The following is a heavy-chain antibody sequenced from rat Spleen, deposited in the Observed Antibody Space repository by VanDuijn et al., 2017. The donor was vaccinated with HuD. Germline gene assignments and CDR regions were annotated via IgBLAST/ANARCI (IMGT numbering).Heavy chain of an antibody. CDR2: ISYGDSSGHSST. J-gene: IGHJ2*01. CDR1: GFTFDSFP. D-gene: IGHD1-9*01. V-gene: IGHV5-46*01. CDR3: ARRHYGYTDYFDY. Sequence: EVQLVESGGGLVQPGRSMILSCAASGFTFDSFPMAWVRQAPTKGLEWVATISYGDSSGHSSTYYRDSVKGRFTISRDNAKSTLSLQMDSLRSEDTATYYCARRHYGYTDYFDYWGQGVMVTVSS.